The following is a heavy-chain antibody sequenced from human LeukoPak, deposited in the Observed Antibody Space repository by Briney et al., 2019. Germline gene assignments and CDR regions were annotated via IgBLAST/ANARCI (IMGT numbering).Heavy chain of an antibody. CDR3: ARGRRYSSSHPNSYYYYGMDV. CDR2: INPSGGST. V-gene: IGHV1-46*01. Sequence: ASVKVSCKASGYTFTSYYMHWVRQAPGQGLEWMGIINPSGGSTSYAQKFQGRVTMTRDTSTSTVYMGLSSLRSEDTAVYYCARGRRYSSSHPNSYYYYGMDVWGQGTTVTVSS. CDR1: GYTFTSYY. D-gene: IGHD6-6*01. J-gene: IGHJ6*02.